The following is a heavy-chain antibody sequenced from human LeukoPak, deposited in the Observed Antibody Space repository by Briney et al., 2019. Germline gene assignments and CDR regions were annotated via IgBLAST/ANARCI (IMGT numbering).Heavy chain of an antibody. CDR2: IYTSGST. CDR3: AREGEDYYDSSGYYYI. CDR1: GGSISSYY. Sequence: SETLSLTCTVSGGSISSYYWSWIRQPAGKGLEWIGRIYTSGSTNYNPSLKSRVTMSVDTSKNQFSLKLSSVTAADTAVYYCAREGEDYYDSSGYYYIWGQGTLVTVSS. D-gene: IGHD3-22*01. J-gene: IGHJ4*02. V-gene: IGHV4-4*07.